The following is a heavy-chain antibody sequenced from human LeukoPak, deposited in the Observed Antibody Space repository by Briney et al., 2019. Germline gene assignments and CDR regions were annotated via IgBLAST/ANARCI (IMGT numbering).Heavy chain of an antibody. D-gene: IGHD2-2*02. Sequence: PSETLSLTCAVYGGSFSGYYWSWIRQPPGKGLEWIGEINHSGSTNYNPSLKSRVTISVDTSKNQFSLKLSSVTAADTAVYYCARVQLGYCSSTSCYNLPGVRFDPWGQGTLVTVSS. CDR1: GGSFSGYY. J-gene: IGHJ5*02. V-gene: IGHV4-34*01. CDR2: INHSGST. CDR3: ARVQLGYCSSTSCYNLPGVRFDP.